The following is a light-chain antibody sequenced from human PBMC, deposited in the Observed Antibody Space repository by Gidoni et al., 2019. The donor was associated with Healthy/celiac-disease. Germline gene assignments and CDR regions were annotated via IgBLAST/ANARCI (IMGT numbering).Light chain of an antibody. CDR2: AAS. CDR3: QQLNSYSS. J-gene: IGKJ5*01. CDR1: QAISSY. V-gene: IGKV1-9*01. Sequence: DIQLTQSPSFLSASVGDRVTITCRASQAISSYLAWYQQKPGKAPKLLIYAASTLQSGVPSRFSGSGSGTEFTLTISSLQPEDFATYYCQQLNSYSSFGQGTRLEIK.